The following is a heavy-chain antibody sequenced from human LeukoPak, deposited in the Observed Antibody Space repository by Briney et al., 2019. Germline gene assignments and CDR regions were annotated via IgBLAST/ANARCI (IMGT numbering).Heavy chain of an antibody. CDR1: GGSISSYY. J-gene: IGHJ3*02. D-gene: IGHD2-2*01. Sequence: PSETLSLTCTVSGGSISSYYWSWIRQPPGKGLEWIGYIYHSGSTNYNPSLKSRVTISVDTSKNQFSLKLSSVTAADTAVYYCARYCSSTSCSHFDAFDIWGQGTMVTVSS. CDR3: ARYCSSTSCSHFDAFDI. V-gene: IGHV4-59*01. CDR2: IYHSGST.